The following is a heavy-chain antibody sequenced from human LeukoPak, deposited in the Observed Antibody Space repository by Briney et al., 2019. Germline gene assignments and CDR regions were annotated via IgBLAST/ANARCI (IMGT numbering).Heavy chain of an antibody. Sequence: SETLSLTCAVYGGSFSGYYWSWIRQPPGKGLEWIGEINHSGSTNYNPSLKSRVTISVDTSKNQFSLKLSSVTAADTAVYYCARGGGSIAVAGTAFDYWGQGTLVTASS. CDR1: GGSFSGYY. J-gene: IGHJ4*02. CDR2: INHSGST. D-gene: IGHD6-19*01. CDR3: ARGGGSIAVAGTAFDY. V-gene: IGHV4-34*01.